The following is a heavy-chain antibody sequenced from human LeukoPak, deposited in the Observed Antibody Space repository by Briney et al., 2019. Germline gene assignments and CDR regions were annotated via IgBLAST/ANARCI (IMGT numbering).Heavy chain of an antibody. CDR3: ARNRGYDFWSGYNALYMDV. V-gene: IGHV4-59*01. Sequence: SETLSLTCTVSGGSISSYYWGWIRQPPGKGMEWIGYVYYSGSTNYNPSLKRRVTIPVDTSKNQFSLKLSSVTAADTAVYYCARNRGYDFWSGYNALYMDVWGKGTTVTVSS. J-gene: IGHJ6*03. CDR1: GGSISSYY. CDR2: VYYSGST. D-gene: IGHD3-3*01.